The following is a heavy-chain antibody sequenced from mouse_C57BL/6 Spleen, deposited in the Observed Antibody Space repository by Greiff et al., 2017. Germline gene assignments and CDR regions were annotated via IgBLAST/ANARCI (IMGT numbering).Heavy chain of an antibody. CDR2: IYPGDGDT. V-gene: IGHV1-80*01. CDR3: ARRGITTVVVDY. D-gene: IGHD1-1*01. Sequence: VKVVESGAELVKPGASVKISCKASGYAFSSYWMNWVKQRPGKGLEWIGQIYPGDGDTNYNGKFKGKATLTADKSSSTAYMQLSSLTSEDSAVYFCARRGITTVVVDYWGQGTTLTVSS. J-gene: IGHJ2*01. CDR1: GYAFSSYW.